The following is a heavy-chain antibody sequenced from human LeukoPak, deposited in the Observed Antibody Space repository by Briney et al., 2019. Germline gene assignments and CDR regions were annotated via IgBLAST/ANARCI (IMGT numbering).Heavy chain of an antibody. V-gene: IGHV4-59*08. CDR1: GGSISSYY. D-gene: IGHD5-12*01. CDR2: IYSSGST. J-gene: IGHJ3*02. CDR3: ARRYSGYGNAFDI. Sequence: KPSETLSLTCTASGGSISSYYWSWIRQPPGKGLEWIGYIYSSGSTNYSPSLKSRVTISVDTSKNQFSLKLYSVTAADTAVYYCARRYSGYGNAFDIWGQGTMVTVSS.